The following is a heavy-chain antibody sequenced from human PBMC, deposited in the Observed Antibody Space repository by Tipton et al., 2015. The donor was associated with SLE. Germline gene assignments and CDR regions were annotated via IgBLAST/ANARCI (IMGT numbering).Heavy chain of an antibody. V-gene: IGHV4-28*03. Sequence: PGLVKPSDTLSLTCAVSGYSISSRNFWGWIRQPPGKGLEWIAYFYYSGGTYYNPSLKSRVTMSVDTSKNQFSLKLSSVTAADTAVYYCARVLTRAAATPPYYYYYYYMDVWGKGTTVTVSS. CDR1: GYSISSRNF. J-gene: IGHJ6*03. CDR2: FYYSGGT. D-gene: IGHD6-13*01. CDR3: ARVLTRAAATPPYYYYYYYMDV.